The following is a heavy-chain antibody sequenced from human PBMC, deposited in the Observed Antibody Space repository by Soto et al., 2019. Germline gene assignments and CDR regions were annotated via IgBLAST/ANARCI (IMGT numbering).Heavy chain of an antibody. CDR1: GGSVSSDTHY. J-gene: IGHJ6*02. CDR2: IYSSGST. CDR3: ARFVRSCSGTTCYTRADV. D-gene: IGHD2-2*02. Sequence: QVQLQESGPGLVKPSETLSLTCTVSGGSVSSDTHYWSWIRQPPGKRLEWIGFIYSSGSTNYNPPLKRRVNMSVDTSKNQFSLKLRSVIVADTAVYHCARFVRSCSGTTCYTRADVWGQGTTVTVSS. V-gene: IGHV4-61*01.